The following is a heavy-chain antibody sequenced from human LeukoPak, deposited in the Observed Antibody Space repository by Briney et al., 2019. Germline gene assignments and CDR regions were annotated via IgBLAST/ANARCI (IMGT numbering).Heavy chain of an antibody. Sequence: GGSLRLSCAASGFTFSTYAMHWVRQAPGKGLEWVAVISYDGSSKYYADSVKGRFTISRDNSKNTLYLQMNSLRAEDTAVYYCATYSSAFSYWGQGTLVTVSS. D-gene: IGHD6-19*01. CDR2: ISYDGSSK. V-gene: IGHV3-30*04. CDR1: GFTFSTYA. CDR3: ATYSSAFSY. J-gene: IGHJ4*02.